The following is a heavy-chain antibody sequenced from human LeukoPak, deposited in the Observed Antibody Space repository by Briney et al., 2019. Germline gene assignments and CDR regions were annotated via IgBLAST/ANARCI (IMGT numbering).Heavy chain of an antibody. CDR2: IIPIFGTA. CDR1: GYTFTSYY. Sequence: SVKVSCKASGYTFTSYYMHWVRQAPGQGLEWMGGIIPIFGTANYAQKFQGRVTITADKSTSTAYMELSSLRSEDTAVYYCARGRPTTSIAAAGVNWFDPWGQGTLVTVSS. V-gene: IGHV1-69*06. CDR3: ARGRPTTSIAAAGVNWFDP. J-gene: IGHJ5*02. D-gene: IGHD6-13*01.